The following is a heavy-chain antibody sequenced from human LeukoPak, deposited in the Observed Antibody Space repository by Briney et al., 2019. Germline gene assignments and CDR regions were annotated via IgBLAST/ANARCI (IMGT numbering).Heavy chain of an antibody. D-gene: IGHD2-21*02. V-gene: IGHV4-59*01. Sequence: SETLSLTCAVPGGSLSSYYWSSIRQPPGEGLGWSGYIYYSGSTNYNPSLKSRVTISVDTSKNQFSLKLSSVTAADTAVYYCARDGAAYCGGDCSYDAFDIWGQGTMVTVSS. CDR1: GGSLSSYY. J-gene: IGHJ3*02. CDR2: IYYSGST. CDR3: ARDGAAYCGGDCSYDAFDI.